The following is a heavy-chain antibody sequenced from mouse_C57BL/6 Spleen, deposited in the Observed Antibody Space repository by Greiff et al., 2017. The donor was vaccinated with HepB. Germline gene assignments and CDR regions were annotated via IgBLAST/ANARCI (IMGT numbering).Heavy chain of an antibody. CDR2: INPGSGGT. Sequence: QVQLQQSGAELVRPGTSVKVSCKASGYAFTNYLIEWVKQRPGQGLEWIGVINPGSGGTNYNEKFKGKATLTADKSSSTAYMQLSSLTSEDSAFYFCARYGNYEDYYAMDYWGQGTSVTVSS. CDR1: GYAFTNYL. J-gene: IGHJ4*01. D-gene: IGHD2-1*01. V-gene: IGHV1-54*01. CDR3: ARYGNYEDYYAMDY.